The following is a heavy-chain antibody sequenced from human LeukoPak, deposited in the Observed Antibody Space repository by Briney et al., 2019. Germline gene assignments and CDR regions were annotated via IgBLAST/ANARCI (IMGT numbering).Heavy chain of an antibody. CDR3: ARHSGASPHYFDY. Sequence: SETLSLTCTVSGGSISNYYWSWIRQPPGKGLEWIGFIYYSGTTHYDPSLKSRVTMSVATSNSQFSLRLSSVTAADTAIYYCARHSGASPHYFDYWGQGALVTVSS. V-gene: IGHV4-59*08. CDR1: GGSISNYY. CDR2: IYYSGTT. D-gene: IGHD1-26*01. J-gene: IGHJ4*02.